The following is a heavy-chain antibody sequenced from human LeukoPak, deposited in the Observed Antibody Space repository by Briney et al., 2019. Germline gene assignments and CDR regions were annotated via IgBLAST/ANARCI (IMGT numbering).Heavy chain of an antibody. CDR3: AREDAAMGVYYYYYMDV. J-gene: IGHJ6*03. Sequence: SETLSLTCAVYGGSFRGYYWSWIRQPPGKGLECIGEINHSGSTNYNPSLKSRVTISVDTSKNQFSLKLSSVTAADTAVYYCAREDAAMGVYYYYYMDVWGKGTTVTISS. D-gene: IGHD5-18*01. CDR1: GGSFRGYY. V-gene: IGHV4-34*01. CDR2: INHSGST.